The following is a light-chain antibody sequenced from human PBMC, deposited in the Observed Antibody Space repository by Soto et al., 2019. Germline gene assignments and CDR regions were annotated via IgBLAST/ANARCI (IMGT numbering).Light chain of an antibody. V-gene: IGKV1-17*02. CDR3: QHLRTYPFS. CDR2: AAS. CDR1: QGIRND. Sequence: IQMTQSPSSLSASVGDRVTITCRASQGIRNDLGWYQQKPGKAPKLLIYAASTLQDGVPSRFSGSGSGTYFTLTINNLQAEDFATYYCQHLRTYPFSFGQGTKLDIK. J-gene: IGKJ2*03.